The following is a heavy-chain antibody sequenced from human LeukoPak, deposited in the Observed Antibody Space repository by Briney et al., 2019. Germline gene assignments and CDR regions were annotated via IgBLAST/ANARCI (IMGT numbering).Heavy chain of an antibody. CDR1: GGSFHGYY. V-gene: IGHV4-34*01. CDR2: INDSRIT. J-gene: IGHJ5*02. CDR3: ARVYSFGSEALPRRNWFDP. Sequence: SETLSLTCNVSGGSFHGYYWSWIRQTPEKGLEWIGEINDSRITNFNPSLKNRITMSVDTSKKQFSLILRSVTAADTALFYCARVYSFGSEALPRRNWFDPWGQGTRVIVSS. D-gene: IGHD3-16*01.